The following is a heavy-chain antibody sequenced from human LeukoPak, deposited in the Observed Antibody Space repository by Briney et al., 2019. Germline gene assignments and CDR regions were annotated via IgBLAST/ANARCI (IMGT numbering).Heavy chain of an antibody. CDR3: AREIPIWSGYCFFDY. Sequence: GRSLRLSCAASGFTFSSYWMSLVRQAPGKGLEWVDNIKQDGSEKYYVDSVKGRFTISRDNAKNSLYLQMNSLRAEDTAVYYCAREIPIWSGYCFFDYWGQGTLVTVSS. D-gene: IGHD3-3*01. CDR2: IKQDGSEK. CDR1: GFTFSSYW. J-gene: IGHJ4*02. V-gene: IGHV3-7*01.